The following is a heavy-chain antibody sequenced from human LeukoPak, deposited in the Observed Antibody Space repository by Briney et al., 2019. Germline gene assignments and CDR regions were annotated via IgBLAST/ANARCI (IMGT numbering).Heavy chain of an antibody. V-gene: IGHV3-66*02. J-gene: IGHJ4*02. CDR1: GFTVNSNY. Sequence: PAGSLTLSCAASGFTVNSNYMSWVRPAPGKGREWGTVTYSGGSTYYADSVKGRFTISRDNSKNTLYLQMNSLRAEDTAVYYCARDVTPDYGDFSPQRYWGQGTLVTVS. D-gene: IGHD4-17*01. CDR2: TYSGGST. CDR3: ARDVTPDYGDFSPQRY.